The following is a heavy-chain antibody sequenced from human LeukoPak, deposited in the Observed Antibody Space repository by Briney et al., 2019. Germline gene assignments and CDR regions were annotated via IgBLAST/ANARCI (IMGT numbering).Heavy chain of an antibody. Sequence: GGSLRLSCVGSGFTLSSYAMSWVRQAPGKGLEWVSAISGSGTRTYYADSVKGRFTISRDNSKNTLYLQMNSLRAEDTAVNYCAKAPTKEEEWLLLNYFDYWGQGTLVTVSS. CDR3: AKAPTKEEEWLLLNYFDY. CDR1: GFTLSSYA. V-gene: IGHV3-23*01. D-gene: IGHD3-22*01. J-gene: IGHJ4*02. CDR2: ISGSGTRT.